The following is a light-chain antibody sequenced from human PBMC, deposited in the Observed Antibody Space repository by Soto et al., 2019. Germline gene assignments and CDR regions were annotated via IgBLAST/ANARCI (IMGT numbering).Light chain of an antibody. V-gene: IGLV1-47*01. CDR1: SSNIGSNY. Sequence: QSALTQPPSASGTPGQRVTISCSGSSSNIGSNYVYWYQQLPGTAPKLLIYRNNQRPSGVPDRFSGSKSGTSASLPISGLRSEDEADYYCAAWDDSLSGWVFGGGTKLTVL. CDR3: AAWDDSLSGWV. J-gene: IGLJ3*02. CDR2: RNN.